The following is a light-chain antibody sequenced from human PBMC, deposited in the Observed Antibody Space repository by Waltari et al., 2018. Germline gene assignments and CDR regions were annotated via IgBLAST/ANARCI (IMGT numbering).Light chain of an antibody. CDR3: LQDYNYPYT. Sequence: AIQMTQSPSSLSASVGDRVTITCRASQGIRNELGWFQQKPGKAPKLLIYAASNLQSGVPSMFSGSGSGTDFTLNISSLQPEDFATYYCLQDYNYPYTFGQGTKLEIK. V-gene: IGKV1-6*01. CDR2: AAS. J-gene: IGKJ2*01. CDR1: QGIRNE.